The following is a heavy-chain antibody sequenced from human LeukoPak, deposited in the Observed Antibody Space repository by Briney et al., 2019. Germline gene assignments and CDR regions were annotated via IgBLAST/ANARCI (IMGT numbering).Heavy chain of an antibody. CDR1: GFTFSSYS. J-gene: IGHJ4*02. CDR3: LRDLRSYDFTDY. D-gene: IGHD3-3*01. CDR2: ISSSSSYI. Sequence: GGSLRLSCAASGFTFSSYSMNWVRQAPGKGLEWVSSISSSSSYIYYADSVKGRFTISRDNAKNSLYLQMNSLRAEDTAVYYCLRDLRSYDFTDYGGQGTLVTVSS. V-gene: IGHV3-21*01.